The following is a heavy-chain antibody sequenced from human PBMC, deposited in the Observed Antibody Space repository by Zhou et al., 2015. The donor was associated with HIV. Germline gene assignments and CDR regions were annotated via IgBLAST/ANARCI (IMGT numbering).Heavy chain of an antibody. CDR3: ARDTPLGGYCSSTSCFYFDY. D-gene: IGHD2-2*01. CDR2: ISAYNGNT. Sequence: QVHLVQSGAEVKKPGSSVKVSCKASGGTFSSYAISWVRQAPGQGLEWMGWISAYNGNTNYAQKLQGRVTMTTDTSTSTAYMELRSLRSDDTAVYYCARDTPLGGYCSSTSCFYFDYWGQGTLVTVSS. V-gene: IGHV1-18*01. J-gene: IGHJ4*02. CDR1: GGTFSSYA.